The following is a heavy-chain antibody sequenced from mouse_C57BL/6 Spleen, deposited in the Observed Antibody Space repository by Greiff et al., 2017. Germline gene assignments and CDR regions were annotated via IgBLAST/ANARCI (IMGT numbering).Heavy chain of an antibody. CDR3: ARSGVRLAWFAY. J-gene: IGHJ3*01. CDR2: IYPGDGDT. CDR1: GYAFSSSW. D-gene: IGHD2-14*01. V-gene: IGHV1-82*01. Sequence: QVQLKQSGPELVKPGASVKISCKASGYAFSSSWMNWVKQRPGKGLEWIGRIYPGDGDTNYNGKFKGKATLTADKSSSTAYMQLSSLTSEDSAVSFCARSGVRLAWFAYWGQGTLVTVSA.